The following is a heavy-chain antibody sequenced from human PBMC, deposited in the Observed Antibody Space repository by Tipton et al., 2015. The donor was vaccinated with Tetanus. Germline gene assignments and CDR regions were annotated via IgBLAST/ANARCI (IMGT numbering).Heavy chain of an antibody. D-gene: IGHD4/OR15-4a*01. CDR2: INPNSGGT. Sequence: QLVQSGAEVKKPGASVKVSCKASGYTFTGYYMHWVRQAPGQGLEWMGWINPNSGGTNYAQKFQGRVTMTRDTSISTAYMELSRLRSDDTAVYYCAREPSDYPNPYYCYGMDVWDQGTTVTVSS. CDR1: GYTFTGYY. J-gene: IGHJ6*02. V-gene: IGHV1-2*02. CDR3: AREPSDYPNPYYCYGMDV.